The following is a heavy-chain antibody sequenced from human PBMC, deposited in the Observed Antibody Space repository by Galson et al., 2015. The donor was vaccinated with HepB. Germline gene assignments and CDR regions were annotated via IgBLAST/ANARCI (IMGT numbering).Heavy chain of an antibody. CDR3: ARATERDAFDI. D-gene: IGHD1-1*01. J-gene: IGHJ3*02. CDR2: IWYDGSNK. CDR1: GFTFSSYG. Sequence: SLRLSCAASGFTFSSYGMHWVRQAPGKGLEWVAVIWYDGSNKYYADSVKGRFTISRDNSKSTLYLQTNSLRAEDTAVYYCARATERDAFDIWGQGTMVTVSS. V-gene: IGHV3-33*01.